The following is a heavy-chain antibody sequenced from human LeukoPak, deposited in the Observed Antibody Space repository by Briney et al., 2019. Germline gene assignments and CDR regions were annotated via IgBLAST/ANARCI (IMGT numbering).Heavy chain of an antibody. V-gene: IGHV4-38-2*02. J-gene: IGHJ4*02. D-gene: IGHD6-13*01. CDR1: GYSISSGYY. CDR3: ARFEYSSSPDY. CDR2: IYHSGST. Sequence: SETLSLTCTVSGYSISSGYYWSWIRQPPGKGLEWIGSIYHSGSTYYNPSLKSRVTIPVDTSKNQFSLKLSSVTAADTAVYYCARFEYSSSPDYWGQGTLVTVSS.